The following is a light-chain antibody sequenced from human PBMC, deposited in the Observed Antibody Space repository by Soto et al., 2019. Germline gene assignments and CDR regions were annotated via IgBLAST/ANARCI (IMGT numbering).Light chain of an antibody. Sequence: EIVLTQSPATLSLSPGERATLSSRASQSFSSYLAWYQQKPGQAPRLLIYDASNRATGIPARFSGSGSGTDFTLTISSLEPEDFAVYYCQQRSNWPLLTFGGGTKVEIK. J-gene: IGKJ4*01. CDR1: QSFSSY. CDR2: DAS. V-gene: IGKV3-11*01. CDR3: QQRSNWPLLT.